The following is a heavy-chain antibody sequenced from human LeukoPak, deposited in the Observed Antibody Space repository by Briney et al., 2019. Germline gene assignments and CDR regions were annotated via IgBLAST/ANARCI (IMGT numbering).Heavy chain of an antibody. CDR1: GGSVSSYY. CDR3: ARYDSSLYDAFDI. Sequence: PSETLSLTCTVSGGSVSSYYWTWIRQPPGKGLEWVGYIYYSGTTNYNPSLKSRVTISVDTSKNQFSLKLSSVTAADTAVYYCARYDSSLYDAFDIWGQGTMVTVSS. J-gene: IGHJ3*02. D-gene: IGHD3-22*01. V-gene: IGHV4-59*02. CDR2: IYYSGTT.